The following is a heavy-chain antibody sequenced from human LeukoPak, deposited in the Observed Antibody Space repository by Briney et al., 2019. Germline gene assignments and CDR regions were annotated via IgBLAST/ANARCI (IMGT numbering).Heavy chain of an antibody. V-gene: IGHV4-39*01. J-gene: IGHJ5*01. CDR3: ARQRSGSYDEYSCFDS. Sequence: SETLSLTCTVSGGSISSSSYYWGWIRPPPGKGLEWIGRISYRGSSYYNPSLKSRVTISADTSKNQFSLDLNSVTAADTALYYCARQRSGSYDEYSCFDSWGQGTLVTVSS. CDR2: ISYRGSS. D-gene: IGHD3-16*01. CDR1: GGSISSSSYY.